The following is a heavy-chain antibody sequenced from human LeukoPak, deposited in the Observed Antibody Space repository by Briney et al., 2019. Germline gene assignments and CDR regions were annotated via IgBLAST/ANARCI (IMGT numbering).Heavy chain of an antibody. CDR2: IYSGGTT. CDR3: ARGIPYCSSTSCYESLYGMDV. D-gene: IGHD2-2*01. Sequence: GGSLRLSCAASGFTASSSYMTWVRQAPGKGLEWVSVIYSGGTTYYADSVKGRFTISRDNSKNTLYLQMNSLRAEDTAVYYCARGIPYCSSTSCYESLYGMDVWGQGTTVTVSS. CDR1: GFTASSSY. V-gene: IGHV3-53*01. J-gene: IGHJ6*02.